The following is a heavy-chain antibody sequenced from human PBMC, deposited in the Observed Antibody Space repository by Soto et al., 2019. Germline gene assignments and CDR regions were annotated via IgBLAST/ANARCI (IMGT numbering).Heavy chain of an antibody. V-gene: IGHV4-34*01. Sequence: SETLSLTCVVSGGSFSGYFWTWIRQSPGRGLEWIGEISHSGSRNYNPAFKSRVIISVDSSKNHVSLNLSSVTAADSATYFCARGLAYDRPITVAEPFDSWGQGTLVTVSS. D-gene: IGHD6-19*01. CDR2: ISHSGSR. CDR3: ARGLAYDRPITVAEPFDS. CDR1: GGSFSGYF. J-gene: IGHJ4*02.